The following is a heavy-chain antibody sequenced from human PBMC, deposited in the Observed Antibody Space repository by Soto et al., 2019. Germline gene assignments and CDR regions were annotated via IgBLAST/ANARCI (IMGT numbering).Heavy chain of an antibody. Sequence: GASVKVSCKASGYTFTGYYMHWVRQAPGQGLEWMGWISAYNGNTNYAQKLQGRVTMTTDTSTSTAYMELRSLRSDDTAVYYCARVGYYDFWSNYYGMDVWGQGTTVTVSS. V-gene: IGHV1-18*04. CDR3: ARVGYYDFWSNYYGMDV. D-gene: IGHD3-3*01. CDR2: ISAYNGNT. J-gene: IGHJ6*02. CDR1: GYTFTGYY.